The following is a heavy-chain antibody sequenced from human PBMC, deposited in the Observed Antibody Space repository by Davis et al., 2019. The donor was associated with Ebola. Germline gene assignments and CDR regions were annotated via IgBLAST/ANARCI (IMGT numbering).Heavy chain of an antibody. CDR1: GFTFNTYA. CDR3: VRDIFATIRGTRGAFDI. D-gene: IGHD1-7*01. V-gene: IGHV3-30*03. J-gene: IGHJ3*02. CDR2: VSYDGNTQ. Sequence: GGSLRLSCAASGFTFNTYAMHWVRQAPGRGPEWVAVVSYDGNTQLYADTVMGRFTISRDNSENTLYLQMNSLRSDDTAVYYCVRDIFATIRGTRGAFDIWGQGTMVTVPS.